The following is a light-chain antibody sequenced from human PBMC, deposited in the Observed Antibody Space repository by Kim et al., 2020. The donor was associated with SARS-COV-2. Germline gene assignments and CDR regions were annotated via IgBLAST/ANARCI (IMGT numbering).Light chain of an antibody. Sequence: PGGTVTLTCGSSTGPVTSGHFPYWLQQKPGQAPRTLIYDVTKRVSWTPARFSGSLPGGKAALTLSGAQPEDEAEYYCLLFYSGVRVFGGGTQLTVL. CDR2: DVT. CDR3: LLFYSGVRV. CDR1: TGPVTSGHF. V-gene: IGLV7-46*01. J-gene: IGLJ3*02.